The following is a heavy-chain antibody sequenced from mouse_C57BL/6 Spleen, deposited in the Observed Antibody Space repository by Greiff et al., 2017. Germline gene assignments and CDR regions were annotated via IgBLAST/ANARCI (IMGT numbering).Heavy chain of an antibody. V-gene: IGHV1-54*01. D-gene: IGHD1-1*01. Sequence: VQLQQSGAELVRPGTSVKVSCKASGYAFTNYLIEWVKQRPGQGLEWIGVINPGSGGTNYNEKFKGKATLTADKSSSTAYMQLSSLTSEDSAVYFCAREDYYGSSYEGYFDYWGQGTTLTVSS. CDR2: INPGSGGT. CDR3: AREDYYGSSYEGYFDY. CDR1: GYAFTNYL. J-gene: IGHJ2*01.